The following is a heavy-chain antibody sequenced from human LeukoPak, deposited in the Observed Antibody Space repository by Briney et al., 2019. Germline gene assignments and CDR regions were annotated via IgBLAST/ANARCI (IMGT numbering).Heavy chain of an antibody. D-gene: IGHD5-18*01. V-gene: IGHV4-59*12. CDR2: IYYSGST. Sequence: ASETLSLTCTVSGGSISSYYWSWIRQPPGKGLEWIGYIYYSGSTNYNPSLKSRVTISVDTSKNQFSLKLSSVTAADTAVYYCARPGSNSYGLYYFDYWGQGTLVTVSS. J-gene: IGHJ4*02. CDR1: GGSISSYY. CDR3: ARPGSNSYGLYYFDY.